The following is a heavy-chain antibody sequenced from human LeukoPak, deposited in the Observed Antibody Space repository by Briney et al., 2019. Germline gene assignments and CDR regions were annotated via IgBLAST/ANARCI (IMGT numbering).Heavy chain of an antibody. CDR2: IYYSGST. CDR1: GGSVSSGSYY. V-gene: IGHV4-61*01. D-gene: IGHD5-12*01. J-gene: IGHJ3*02. CDR3: AREYSGYDDDAFDI. Sequence: PETLSLTCTVSGGSVSSGSYYWSWIRQPPGKGLEGIGYIYYSGSTNYNPSLKSRVTISVDTSKNQFSLKLSSVTAADTAVYYCAREYSGYDDDAFDIWGQGTMVTVSS.